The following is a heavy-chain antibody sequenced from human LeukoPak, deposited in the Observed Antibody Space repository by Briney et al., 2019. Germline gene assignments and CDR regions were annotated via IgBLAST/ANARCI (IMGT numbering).Heavy chain of an antibody. V-gene: IGHV3-23*01. CDR2: ISGSGGSTI. CDR1: GFTVSSYA. Sequence: TGGSLRLSCAASGFTVSSYAMSWVRQAPGKGLEWVSAISGSGGSTIYYADSVKGRFTISRDNAKNSLNLQMNSLRAEDTAVYYCAELGITMIGGVWGKGTTVTISS. CDR3: AELGITMIGGV. D-gene: IGHD3-10*02. J-gene: IGHJ6*04.